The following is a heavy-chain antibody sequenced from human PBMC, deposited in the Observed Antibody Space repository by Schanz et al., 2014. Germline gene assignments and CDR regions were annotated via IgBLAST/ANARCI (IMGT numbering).Heavy chain of an antibody. V-gene: IGHV3-23*04. CDR3: AKAADWPVTRFDP. CDR2: ISASGGDT. Sequence: EVQLVESGGGLVKPGGSLRLSCAASEFTFSTDAMSWVRQAPGKGLEWLSVISASGGDTYYADSVKGRFTISRDNSKNTLYLQMSSLRADDTAVYYCAKAADWPVTRFDPWGQGTLVTVAS. CDR1: EFTFSTDA. J-gene: IGHJ5*02. D-gene: IGHD3-9*01.